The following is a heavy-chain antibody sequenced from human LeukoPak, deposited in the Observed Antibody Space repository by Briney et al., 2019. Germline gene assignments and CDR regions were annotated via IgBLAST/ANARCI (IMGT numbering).Heavy chain of an antibody. CDR3: AKDRGTPMTVAHLFFVY. V-gene: IGHV3-23*01. CDR1: GFTFTSYT. CDR2: ISDTGTST. Sequence: GGSLRLSCAASGFTFTSYTMSWVRQAPGRGLEWVSTISDTGTSTYYADSVKGRFTISRDNSKNTLHLQMNSLRAEDTAIYFCAKDRGTPMTVAHLFFVYWGQGTLVTVSS. J-gene: IGHJ4*02. D-gene: IGHD3-22*01.